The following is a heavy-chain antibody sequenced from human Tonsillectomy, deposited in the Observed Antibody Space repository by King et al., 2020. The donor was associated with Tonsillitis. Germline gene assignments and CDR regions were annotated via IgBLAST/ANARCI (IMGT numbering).Heavy chain of an antibody. CDR3: ARLADPPLYLDY. V-gene: IGHV4-39*01. D-gene: IGHD6-19*01. J-gene: IGHJ4*02. CDR1: GGSISSSSYY. Sequence: QLQESGPGLVKPSETLSLTCTVSGGSISSSSYYWGWIRQPPGKGLEWIGSIYYSGSTYYNPSLKSRVTISVDTSKNQFSLKLSSVTAADTAVYYCARLADPPLYLDYWGQGTLVTVSS. CDR2: IYYSGST.